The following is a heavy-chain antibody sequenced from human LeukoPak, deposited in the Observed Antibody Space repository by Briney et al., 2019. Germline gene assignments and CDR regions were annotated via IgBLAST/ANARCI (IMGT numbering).Heavy chain of an antibody. Sequence: SETLSLTCAVYGGSFSYYYWSWIRQPPGKGLEWIGEINQSGSTNYNPSLKSRVTISLDTSKNQFSLKVTSVTAADTAVYYCARDSSYYDILTGYYGGASDIWGQGTMVTVSS. CDR1: GGSFSYYY. CDR3: ARDSSYYDILTGYYGGASDI. D-gene: IGHD3-9*01. CDR2: INQSGST. V-gene: IGHV4-34*01. J-gene: IGHJ3*02.